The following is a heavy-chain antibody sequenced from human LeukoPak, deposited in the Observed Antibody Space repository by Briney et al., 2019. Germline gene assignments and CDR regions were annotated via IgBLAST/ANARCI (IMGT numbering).Heavy chain of an antibody. CDR1: GLTFSSYS. D-gene: IGHD3-3*01. CDR2: MSSSSSTI. J-gene: IGHJ6*03. V-gene: IGHV3-48*04. Sequence: PGGSLTLSCAASGLTFSSYSMNWLRQAPGKGLAWVSYMSSSSSTIYYADSVKGRFTISRDNAKNSLYLQMNSLRAEDTAVYYCARVDDFWSGYAYMDVWGKGTTVTVSS. CDR3: ARVDDFWSGYAYMDV.